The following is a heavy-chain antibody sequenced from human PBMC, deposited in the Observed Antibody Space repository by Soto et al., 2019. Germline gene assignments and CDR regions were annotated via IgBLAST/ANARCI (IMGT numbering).Heavy chain of an antibody. CDR2: IYYSGST. V-gene: IGHV4-59*01. D-gene: IGHD6-19*01. CDR3: ARVRWTVAGPGHFDY. CDR1: GGSISSYY. Sequence: QVQLQESGPGLVKPSETLSLTCTVSGGSISSYYWSWIRQPPGKGLEWIGYIYYSGSTNYNPSLKSRVTISVDTDKNQFSLKLSSVTAADTAVYYCARVRWTVAGPGHFDYWGQGTLVTVSS. J-gene: IGHJ4*02.